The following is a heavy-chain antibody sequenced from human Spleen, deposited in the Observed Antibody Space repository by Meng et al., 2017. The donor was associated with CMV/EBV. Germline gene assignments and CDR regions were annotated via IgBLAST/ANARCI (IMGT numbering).Heavy chain of an antibody. Sequence: GWSLRLSCAASGFTCSSDAMSWVRQAPGKGLEWVSAISGSGGSTYYADSVKGRFTISRDNSKNTLYLQMNSLRAEDTAVYYCARFSDFWSGYQNWGQGTLVTVSS. CDR3: ARFSDFWSGYQN. J-gene: IGHJ4*02. CDR2: ISGSGGST. V-gene: IGHV3-23*01. D-gene: IGHD3-3*01. CDR1: GFTCSSDA.